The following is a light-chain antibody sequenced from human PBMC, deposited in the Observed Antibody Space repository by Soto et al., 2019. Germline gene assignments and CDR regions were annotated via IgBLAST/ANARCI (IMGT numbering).Light chain of an antibody. CDR1: QSVSSE. J-gene: IGKJ5*01. V-gene: IGKV3-15*01. CDR3: QQYNNWPPIT. Sequence: IVLTPSPGTLFFSTGGGTTIFCRASQSVSSELAWYQQKPGQAPRLLIHSASTRDTGIPARFSGSGSGTEFTLTISSLQSEDFAVYYCQQYNNWPPITFGQGTRLDIK. CDR2: SAS.